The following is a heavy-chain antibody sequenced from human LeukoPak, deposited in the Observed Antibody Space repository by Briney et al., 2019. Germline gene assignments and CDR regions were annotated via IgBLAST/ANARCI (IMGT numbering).Heavy chain of an antibody. CDR2: IYHSGST. D-gene: IGHD2-2*01. CDR1: GYSISSVYY. CDR3: ARPYCSSTSCYGWFDP. Sequence: SETLSLTCTVSGYSISSVYYWGWIRQPPGEGLEWIGSIYHSGSTYYSPSLKSRVTISVDTSKNHFSLRLTSVTAADTAVYYCARPYCSSTSCYGWFDPWGQGTLVTVSS. V-gene: IGHV4-38-2*02. J-gene: IGHJ5*02.